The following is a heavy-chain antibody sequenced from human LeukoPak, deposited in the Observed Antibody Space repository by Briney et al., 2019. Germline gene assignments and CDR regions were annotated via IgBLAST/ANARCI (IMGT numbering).Heavy chain of an antibody. CDR3: ARGAMVRDYFDY. Sequence: GASVKVSCKASGYTFTRYGISWVRQAPGHGLEWMGWISAYNGNTNYAQKLQGRVTMTTDTSTSTAYMELRSLRSEDTAVYYCARGAMVRDYFDYWGQGTLVTVSS. J-gene: IGHJ4*02. V-gene: IGHV1-18*01. CDR2: ISAYNGNT. CDR1: GYTFTRYG. D-gene: IGHD3-10*01.